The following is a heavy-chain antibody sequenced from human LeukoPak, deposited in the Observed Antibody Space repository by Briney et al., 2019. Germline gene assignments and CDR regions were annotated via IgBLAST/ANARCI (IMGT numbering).Heavy chain of an antibody. V-gene: IGHV4-31*03. CDR1: GGSISSGGYY. D-gene: IGHD3-10*01. CDR3: ARHYYGSGSYYSFDY. J-gene: IGHJ4*02. Sequence: PSQTLSLTCTVSGGSISSGGYYWSWIRQHPGKGLEWIGYIYYSGSTYYNPSLKGRVTISVDTSKNQFSLKLSSVTAADTAVYYCARHYYGSGSYYSFDYWGQGTLVTVSS. CDR2: IYYSGST.